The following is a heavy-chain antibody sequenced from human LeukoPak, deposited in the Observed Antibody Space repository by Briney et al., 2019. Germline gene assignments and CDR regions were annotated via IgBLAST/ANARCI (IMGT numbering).Heavy chain of an antibody. J-gene: IGHJ6*02. V-gene: IGHV1-2*02. D-gene: IGHD5-12*01. CDR2: INPNSGGT. Sequence: ASAKVSCKASGYTFTGYYMHWVRQAPGQGLEWMGWINPNSGGTNYAQKFQGRVTMTRDTSISTAYMELSRLRSDDTAVYYCAREGSVATMSYYYYGMDVWGQGTTVTVSS. CDR1: GYTFTGYY. CDR3: AREGSVATMSYYYYGMDV.